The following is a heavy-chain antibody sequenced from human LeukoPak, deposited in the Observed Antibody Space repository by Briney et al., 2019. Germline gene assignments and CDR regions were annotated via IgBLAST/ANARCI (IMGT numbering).Heavy chain of an antibody. Sequence: PGGSLRLSCAASGFTFSSYSMNWVRQAPGKGLEWVSSISSSSYIYYADSKGRFTISRDNAKNSLYLQMNSLRAEDTAVYYCARDSCSGGSCYGYYYYGMDVWGQGTTVTVSS. CDR2: ISSSSYI. CDR3: ARDSCSGGSCYGYYYYGMDV. V-gene: IGHV3-21*01. CDR1: GFTFSSYS. J-gene: IGHJ6*02. D-gene: IGHD2-15*01.